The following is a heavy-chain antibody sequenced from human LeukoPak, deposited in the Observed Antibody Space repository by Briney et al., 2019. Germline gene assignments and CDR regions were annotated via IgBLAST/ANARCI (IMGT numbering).Heavy chain of an antibody. J-gene: IGHJ3*02. CDR3: ARRGMVITTDDAFDI. Sequence: GGSLRLSCAASGFTFSSYGMHWVRQAPGKGLEWVAVISYDGSNKYYADSVKGRFTISRDNSKNTLYLQMNSLRAEDTAVYYCARRGMVITTDDAFDIWGQGTMVTVSS. V-gene: IGHV3-30*03. CDR2: ISYDGSNK. CDR1: GFTFSSYG. D-gene: IGHD4/OR15-4a*01.